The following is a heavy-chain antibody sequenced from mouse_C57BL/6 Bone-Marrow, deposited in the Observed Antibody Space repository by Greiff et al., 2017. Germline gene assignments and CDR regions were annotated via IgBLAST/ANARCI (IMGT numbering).Heavy chain of an antibody. J-gene: IGHJ2*01. CDR3: ARCYDRDY. V-gene: IGHV1-54*01. CDR2: INPASGGT. D-gene: IGHD2-3*01. CDR1: GYAFTNYL. Sequence: QVHVKQSGAELVRPGTSVKVSCTASGYAFTNYLLEWVKQRPGQGLEWIGVINPASGGTNYNEKFKGKATLTADKSSSTAYMQHSSLTSEDAAVYFCARCYDRDYWGQGTTLTVSA.